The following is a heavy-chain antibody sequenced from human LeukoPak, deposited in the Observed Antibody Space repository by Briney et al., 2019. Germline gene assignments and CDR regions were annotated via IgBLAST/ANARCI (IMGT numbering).Heavy chain of an antibody. CDR2: IRSKAYGGTT. D-gene: IGHD2-2*02. J-gene: IGHJ6*02. CDR3: TRDDIVVVPAAILPPYYYYYGMDV. CDR1: GFTFGDYA. Sequence: RPGGSLRLSCTASGFTFGDYAMSWFRQAPGKGLEWVGFIRSKAYGGTTEYAASVKGRFTISRDDSKSIAYLQMNSLKTEDTAVYYCTRDDIVVVPAAILPPYYYYYGMDVWGQGTTVTVSS. V-gene: IGHV3-49*03.